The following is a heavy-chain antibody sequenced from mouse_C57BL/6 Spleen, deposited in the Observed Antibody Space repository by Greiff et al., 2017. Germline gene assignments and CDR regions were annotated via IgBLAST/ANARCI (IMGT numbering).Heavy chain of an antibody. Sequence: EVNLVESGGGLVQPGRSLRLSCATSGFTFSDFYMEWVRQAPGKGLEWIAASRNKANDYTTEYSASGKGRFIVSRDTSQSILYLQMNALRAEDTAVCYCARDADWYAMDYWGQGTSVTVSS. CDR2: SRNKANDYTT. CDR3: ARDADWYAMDY. J-gene: IGHJ4*01. V-gene: IGHV7-1*01. CDR1: GFTFSDFY.